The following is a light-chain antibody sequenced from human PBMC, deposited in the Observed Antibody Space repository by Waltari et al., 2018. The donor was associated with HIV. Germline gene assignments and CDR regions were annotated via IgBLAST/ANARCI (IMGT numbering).Light chain of an antibody. CDR1: SSDVGGYNY. CDR2: DVR. V-gene: IGLV2-14*03. CDR3: TSHTSSNTWV. J-gene: IGLJ3*02. Sequence: QSALTQPASVSGSPGQSITISCTGTSSDVGGYNYVSWLQQHPGKGPKVVISDVRNRPSGVSSRFSGSKSGNTASLTISGLQAEDEADYYCTSHTSSNTWVFGGGTKVTVL.